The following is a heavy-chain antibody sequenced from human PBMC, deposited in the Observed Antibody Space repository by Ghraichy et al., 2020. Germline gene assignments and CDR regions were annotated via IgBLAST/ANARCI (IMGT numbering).Heavy chain of an antibody. J-gene: IGHJ2*01. CDR3: ARELYSGSYYSFGYFDL. Sequence: GGSLRLSCAASGFAVSRNYMSWVRQAPGKGLEWVSVIYTGGSTYYADSVRGRFTISRDDSKNTLYLHMNSLRAEDTAVYSCARELYSGSYYSFGYFDLWGRGTLVTVSS. CDR2: IYTGGST. D-gene: IGHD1-26*01. V-gene: IGHV3-53*01. CDR1: GFAVSRNY.